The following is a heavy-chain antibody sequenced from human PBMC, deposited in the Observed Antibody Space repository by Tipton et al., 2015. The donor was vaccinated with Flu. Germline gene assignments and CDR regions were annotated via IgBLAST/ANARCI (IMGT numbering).Heavy chain of an antibody. CDR2: IDDSGST. D-gene: IGHD1-14*01. V-gene: IGHV4-34*01. J-gene: IGHJ4*02. CDR1: GGSFSGYY. Sequence: LRLSCAVYGGSFSGYYWSWIRQPPGKGLEWIGEIDDSGSTNYNPSLKSRVTMSLDRSKNQFSLRLSSVTAADTAVYYCARGVNHAFDFWGQGTLVTVSS. CDR3: ARGVNHAFDF.